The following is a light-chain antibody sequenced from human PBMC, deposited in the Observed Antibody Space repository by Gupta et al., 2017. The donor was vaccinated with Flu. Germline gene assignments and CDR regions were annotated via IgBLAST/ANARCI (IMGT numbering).Light chain of an antibody. Sequence: PATLSLSPGERATLSCRASQSVSRYLVWYQQKPGQAPRLLIYDAFNRATGIPARFSGSGSGTDFTLTISSLEPEDFAVYYCQHRSSWPLTFGGGTKVEIK. CDR3: QHRSSWPLT. CDR2: DAF. V-gene: IGKV3-11*01. J-gene: IGKJ4*01. CDR1: QSVSRY.